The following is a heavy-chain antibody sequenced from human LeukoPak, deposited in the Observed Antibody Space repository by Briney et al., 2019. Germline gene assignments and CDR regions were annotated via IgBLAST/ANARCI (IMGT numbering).Heavy chain of an antibody. CDR2: ISSSSSYI. D-gene: IGHD4-17*01. J-gene: IGHJ4*02. V-gene: IGHV3-21*01. CDR3: ARVNGDLDYFDY. Sequence: PGGSLRLSCAASGFTFSSYSMNWVRQAPGKGLEWVSSISSSSSYIYYADSVKGRFTISRDNAKNSLFLQMNSLRAEDTAVYYCARVNGDLDYFDYWGQGTLVTVSS. CDR1: GFTFSSYS.